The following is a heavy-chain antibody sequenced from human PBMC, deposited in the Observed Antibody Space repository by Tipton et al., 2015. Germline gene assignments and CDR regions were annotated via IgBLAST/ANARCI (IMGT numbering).Heavy chain of an antibody. CDR3: AKVLGHSRNMLIVQLTGDDLTDGMDV. V-gene: IGHV3-23*01. CDR2: ISGSGDST. CDR1: GFTSSSYA. Sequence: SLRLSCAASGFTSSSYAMNWVRQALGKGLEWVSSISGSGDSTYYEDSVKGRFTISRDNSKNTLYLQMNSLRAEDTAVYYCAKVLGHSRNMLIVQLTGDDLTDGMDVWGQRTTVTVSS. J-gene: IGHJ6*02. D-gene: IGHD3-16*01.